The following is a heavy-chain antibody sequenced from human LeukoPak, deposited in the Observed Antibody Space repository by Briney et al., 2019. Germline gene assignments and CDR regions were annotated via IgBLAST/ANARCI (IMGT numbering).Heavy chain of an antibody. CDR2: INHSGST. V-gene: IGHV4-39*07. J-gene: IGHJ4*02. D-gene: IGHD3-3*01. Sequence: SETLSLTCTVSGGSISSGGYYWSWIRQHPGKGLEWIGEINHSGSTNYNPSLKSRVTVSVDTSKNQFSLKLSSVTAADTAVYYCARGRFVYYDFWSGYYSRTNFDYWGQGTLVTVSS. CDR3: ARGRFVYYDFWSGYYSRTNFDY. CDR1: GGSISSGGYY.